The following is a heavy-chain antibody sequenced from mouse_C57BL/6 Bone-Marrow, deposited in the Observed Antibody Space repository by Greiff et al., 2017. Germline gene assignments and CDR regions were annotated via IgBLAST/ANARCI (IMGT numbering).Heavy chain of an antibody. J-gene: IGHJ2*01. D-gene: IGHD1-1*01. V-gene: IGHV5S21*01. Sequence: EVHLVESGEGLVKPGGSLKLSCAASGFTFSSYAMSWVRQTPEKRLEWVAYISSGGDYIYYADTVKGRFTISRDNARNTLSLQMSSLKSEDTAMDYCTRRIYYYGSSYEDYWGQGTTLTVSS. CDR1: GFTFSSYA. CDR3: TRRIYYYGSSYEDY. CDR2: ISSGGDYI.